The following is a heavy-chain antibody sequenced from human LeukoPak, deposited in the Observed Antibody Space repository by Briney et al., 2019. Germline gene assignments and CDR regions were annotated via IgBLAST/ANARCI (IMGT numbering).Heavy chain of an antibody. D-gene: IGHD3-3*01. J-gene: IGHJ4*02. V-gene: IGHV3-11*01. CDR2: ISSSGSTL. Sequence: GGSLRLSCAASGFTFSDYYMSWIRQAPGEGLEWVSYISSSGSTLYYADSVKGRFTISRDNAKNSLYLQMNSLRAEDTAVYYCASARPSGYYRLFDYWGQGTLVTVSS. CDR1: GFTFSDYY. CDR3: ASARPSGYYRLFDY.